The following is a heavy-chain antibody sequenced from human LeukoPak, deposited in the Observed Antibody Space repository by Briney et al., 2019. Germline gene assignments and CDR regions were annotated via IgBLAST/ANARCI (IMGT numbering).Heavy chain of an antibody. CDR1: GFTFSSYA. Sequence: PGGSLRLSCAASGFTFSSYAMHWVRQAPGKGLEWVAVISYDGSNKYYADSVKGRFTISRDTSKNTLYLQMNSLRAEDTAVYYCARGGSIVVVVAAMDLWGQGTLVTVSS. CDR3: ARGGSIVVVVAAMDL. CDR2: ISYDGSNK. D-gene: IGHD2-15*01. V-gene: IGHV3-30-3*01. J-gene: IGHJ4*02.